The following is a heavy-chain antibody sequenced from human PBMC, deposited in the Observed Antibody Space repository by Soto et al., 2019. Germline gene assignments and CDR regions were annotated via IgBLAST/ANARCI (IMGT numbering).Heavy chain of an antibody. Sequence: PWETLSLTCTISGDSFSNHYWTWIRRSPGKGLEWIGYTFHSGITDYNPSVKSRVTISIDKSRNLFSLNLTSVTAADTAVYYCARDRYFYNSRGYYRTLDSWGQGTLVTVSS. D-gene: IGHD3-22*01. CDR3: ARDRYFYNSRGYYRTLDS. CDR2: TFHSGIT. V-gene: IGHV4-59*11. J-gene: IGHJ5*01. CDR1: GDSFSNHY.